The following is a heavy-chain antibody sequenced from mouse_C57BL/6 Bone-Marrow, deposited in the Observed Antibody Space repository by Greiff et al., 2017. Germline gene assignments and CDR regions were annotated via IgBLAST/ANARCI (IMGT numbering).Heavy chain of an antibody. CDR2: IYPTSGRT. V-gene: IGHV1-55*01. CDR3: ARSGPLGRNYDN. J-gene: IGHJ2*01. D-gene: IGHD4-1*01. CDR1: GYTFTSYW. Sequence: QVQLQQPGAELVKPGASVKMSCKASGYTFTSYWITWVKQRPGQGLEWIGDIYPTSGRTNYNEKFKSKAILTVDTSSNTAYMQLSSRTSEDSAVLYCARSGPLGRNYDNWGQGTTPTVSS.